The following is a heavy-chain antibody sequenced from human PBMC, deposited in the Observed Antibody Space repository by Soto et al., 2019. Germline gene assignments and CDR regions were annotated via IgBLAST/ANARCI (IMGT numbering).Heavy chain of an antibody. CDR1: GGTFSSYT. J-gene: IGHJ4*02. CDR2: IIPILGIA. Sequence: QVQLVQSGAEVKKPGSSVKVSCKASGGTFSSYTISWVRQAPGQGLEWMGRIIPILGIANYAQKFQGRVTITADKATSTAYMELSSLSSEDTAVYYCAGDSSGWGEVYWGQGTLVIVSS. V-gene: IGHV1-69*08. D-gene: IGHD6-19*01. CDR3: AGDSSGWGEVY.